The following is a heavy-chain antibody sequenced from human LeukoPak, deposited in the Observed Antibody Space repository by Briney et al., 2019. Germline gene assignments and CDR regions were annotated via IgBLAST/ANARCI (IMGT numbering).Heavy chain of an antibody. CDR3: AKDQTYYYDSSGQWDPYYFDY. CDR2: ISSSGSTK. Sequence: GGSLRLSCAASGFTFSSYEMNWVRQGPGKGLEWVSYISSSGSTKYYADSVKGRFTISRDNAKKSLYLQMNSLRAEDTAVYYCAKDQTYYYDSSGQWDPYYFDYWGQGTLVTVSS. J-gene: IGHJ4*02. CDR1: GFTFSSYE. D-gene: IGHD3-22*01. V-gene: IGHV3-48*03.